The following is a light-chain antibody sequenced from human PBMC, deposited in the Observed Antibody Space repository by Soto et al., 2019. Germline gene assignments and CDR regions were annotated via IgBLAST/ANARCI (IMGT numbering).Light chain of an antibody. CDR3: CSYAGSYTYV. CDR1: SSDVGDYNY. CDR2: DVS. V-gene: IGLV2-11*01. J-gene: IGLJ1*01. Sequence: QSALTQPRSVSGSPGQSVTISCIGTSSDVGDYNYVSWYQQHPGKAPKLMIYDVSKRPSGVPDRLSGSKSGNTASLTISGLQAEDEADYYCCSYAGSYTYVFGTGTKLTVL.